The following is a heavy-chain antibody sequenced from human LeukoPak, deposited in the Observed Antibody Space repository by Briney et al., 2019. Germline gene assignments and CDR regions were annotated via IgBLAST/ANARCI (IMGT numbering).Heavy chain of an antibody. Sequence: GGSLRLSCAASGFTFSTYAMHWVRQAPGKGLEWVAVIWCDGNNKYYADSVKGRFTISRDNAKNTLYLQMNSLRAEDTAVYYCARVGLSSYGYPFDYWGQGTLVTVSS. CDR3: ARVGLSSYGYPFDY. CDR2: IWCDGNNK. CDR1: GFTFSTYA. D-gene: IGHD5-18*01. V-gene: IGHV3-33*01. J-gene: IGHJ4*02.